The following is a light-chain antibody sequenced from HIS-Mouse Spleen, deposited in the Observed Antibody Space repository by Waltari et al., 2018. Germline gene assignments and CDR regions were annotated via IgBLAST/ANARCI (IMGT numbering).Light chain of an antibody. CDR2: DDS. V-gene: IGLV3-21*03. Sequence: SYVLTQPPSVSVAPGKTARITCGGNNIGSTSVHWYQQKPGHAPVLAVYDDSDRPSGIPERFSGSNSGNTATLTISRVEAGDEADYYCQVWDSSSDHPYVFGTGTKVTVL. CDR1: NIGSTS. CDR3: QVWDSSSDHPYV. J-gene: IGLJ1*01.